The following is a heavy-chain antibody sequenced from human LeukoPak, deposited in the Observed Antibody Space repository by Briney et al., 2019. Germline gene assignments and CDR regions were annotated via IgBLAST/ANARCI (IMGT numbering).Heavy chain of an antibody. J-gene: IGHJ4*02. D-gene: IGHD6-13*01. CDR1: GGSFSGYY. V-gene: IGHV4-34*01. CDR3: ARGNREYSSSWYYFDY. Sequence: PSETLSLTCAVYGGSFSGYYWSWIRQPPGKGLEWIGEINHSGSTNYNPSLKSRVTISVDTSKNQFSLKLSSVTAADTAVYYCARGNREYSSSWYYFDYWGQGTLVTVSS. CDR2: INHSGST.